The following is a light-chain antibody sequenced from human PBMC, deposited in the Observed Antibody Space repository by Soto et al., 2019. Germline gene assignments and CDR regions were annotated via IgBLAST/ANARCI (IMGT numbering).Light chain of an antibody. CDR3: QQSYLPIT. Sequence: AIRMTQSPSSFSSSTGDRVTITCRASQGISSYLAWYQQKPGKAPKLLIYAASTLQSGVPSRFSGSGSGTDFTLTISSLQPEDFATYYCQQSYLPITFGQGTRLEI. CDR2: AAS. V-gene: IGKV1-8*01. CDR1: QGISSY. J-gene: IGKJ5*01.